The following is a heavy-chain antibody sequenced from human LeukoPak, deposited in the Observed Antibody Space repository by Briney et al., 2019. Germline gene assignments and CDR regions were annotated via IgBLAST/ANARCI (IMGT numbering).Heavy chain of an antibody. CDR3: ARMKVIKGASLDY. CDR2: ISFDETKK. CDR1: GFTFSTYW. V-gene: IGHV3-30*03. D-gene: IGHD2-21*01. Sequence: PGGSLRLSCAASGFTFSTYWMSWVRQAPGKGLEWVAVISFDETKKYYADSVKGRFTISRDNSNNTLFLQMNSVKTEDTAVYFCARMKVIKGASLDYWGQGSLVTVSS. J-gene: IGHJ4*02.